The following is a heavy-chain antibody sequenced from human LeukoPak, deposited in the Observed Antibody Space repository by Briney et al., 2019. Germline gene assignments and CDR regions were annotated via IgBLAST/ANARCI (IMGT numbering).Heavy chain of an antibody. V-gene: IGHV1-24*01. J-gene: IGHJ1*01. Sequence: ASVKVSCKVSGYTLTELSMHWVRQAPGKGLEWMGRFDPEDGETICAQKFQGSVTMTEDTSTNTAYTELSSLRSEDTAVYYCATQQLVRFVLRFQHWGQGTLVTVSS. D-gene: IGHD6-13*01. CDR2: FDPEDGET. CDR3: ATQQLVRFVLRFQH. CDR1: GYTLTELS.